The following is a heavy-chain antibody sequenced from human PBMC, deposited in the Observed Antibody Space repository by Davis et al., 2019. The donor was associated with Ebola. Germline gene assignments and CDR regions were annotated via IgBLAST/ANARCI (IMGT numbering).Heavy chain of an antibody. CDR3: EIGGLKGGFDY. V-gene: IGHV1-18*04. CDR1: GYTFTSYG. CDR2: ISAYNGNT. Sequence: ASVKVSCKASGYTFTSYGISWVRQAPGQGLEWMGWISAYNGNTNYAQKLQGRVTMTTDTSTSTAHMELSRLTSDDTAIYYCEIGGLKGGFDYWGRGTLVTVSS. D-gene: IGHD2/OR15-2a*01. J-gene: IGHJ4*02.